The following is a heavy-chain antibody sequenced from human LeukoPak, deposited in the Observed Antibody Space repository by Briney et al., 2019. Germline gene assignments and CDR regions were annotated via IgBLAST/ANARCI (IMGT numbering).Heavy chain of an antibody. CDR2: IYTSGST. V-gene: IGHV4-4*07. CDR1: GGSFSGYY. Sequence: SETLSLTCAVYGGSFSGYYWSWIRQPAGKGLEWIGRIYTSGSTNYNPSLKSRVTMSVDTSKNQFSLKLSSVTAADTAVYYCARDGNDFWSGYSPRDYYYYMDVWGKGTTVTVSS. J-gene: IGHJ6*03. D-gene: IGHD3-3*01. CDR3: ARDGNDFWSGYSPRDYYYYMDV.